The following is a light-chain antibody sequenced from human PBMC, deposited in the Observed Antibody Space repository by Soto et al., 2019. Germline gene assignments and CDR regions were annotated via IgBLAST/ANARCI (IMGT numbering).Light chain of an antibody. CDR1: SSNIGSNT. J-gene: IGLJ2*01. CDR3: AAWDDSLNGVI. CDR2: SNN. Sequence: QSVLTQPPSASGTPGQRVTISCSGSSSNIGSNTVNWYQQLPGTAPKLLIYSNNHRPSGVTDRYSGSKSGTSASLAISGLQSEDETDYYCAAWDDSLNGVIFGGGTKLTVL. V-gene: IGLV1-44*01.